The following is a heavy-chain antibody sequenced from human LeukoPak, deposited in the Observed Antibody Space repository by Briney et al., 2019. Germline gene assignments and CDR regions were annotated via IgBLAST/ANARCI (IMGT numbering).Heavy chain of an antibody. V-gene: IGHV3-30*18. CDR1: GFTFSSYG. J-gene: IGHJ6*04. CDR3: AKDKSPPYDYGMDV. CDR2: ISYDGSNK. Sequence: PGRSLRLSCAASGFTFSSYGMHWVRQAPGKGLEWVAVISYDGSNKYYADSVKGRFTISRDNSKNTLYLQMNSLRAEDAAVYYCAKDKSPPYDYGMDVWGKGTTVTVSS.